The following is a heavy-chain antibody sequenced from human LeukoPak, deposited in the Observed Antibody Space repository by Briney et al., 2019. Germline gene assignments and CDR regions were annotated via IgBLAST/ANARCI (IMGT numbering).Heavy chain of an antibody. CDR3: ARDRMGPLWFGELLEGDDY. CDR1: GGSFSGYY. D-gene: IGHD3-10*01. V-gene: IGHV4-34*01. J-gene: IGHJ4*02. CDR2: INHRGST. Sequence: SETLSLTCAVYGGSFSGYYWSWIRQPPGKGLEWIGEINHRGSTNYNPSLKSRVTISVDTSKNQFSLKLSSVTAADTAVYYCARDRMGPLWFGELLEGDDYWGQGTLVTVSS.